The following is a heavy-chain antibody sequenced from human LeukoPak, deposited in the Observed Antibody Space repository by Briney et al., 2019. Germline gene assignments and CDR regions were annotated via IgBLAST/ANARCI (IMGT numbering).Heavy chain of an antibody. CDR3: AREWDYYDSSGSQIHAFDI. V-gene: IGHV1-2*02. CDR1: GYTFTGYY. CDR2: INPNSGGT. D-gene: IGHD3-22*01. J-gene: IGHJ3*02. Sequence: ASVKVSCKASGYTFTGYYMHWVRQAPGQGLEWMGWINPNSGGTNYAQKFQGRVTMTRDTSISTAYTELSRLRSDDTAVYYCAREWDYYDSSGSQIHAFDIWGQGTMVTVSS.